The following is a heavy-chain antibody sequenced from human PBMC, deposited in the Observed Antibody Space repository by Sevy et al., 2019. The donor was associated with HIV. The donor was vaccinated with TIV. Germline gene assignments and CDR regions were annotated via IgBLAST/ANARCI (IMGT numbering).Heavy chain of an antibody. CDR1: GFTFSDYY. Sequence: GGSLRLSCAASGFTFSDYYMSWIRQAPGKGLEWVSYISSSGSTIYYAHSVKGRFTISRDNAKNSLYLQMNSLRAEDTAVYYCARDPPYYYDSSGYYSDWGQGTLVTVSS. CDR3: ARDPPYYYDSSGYYSD. CDR2: ISSSGSTI. V-gene: IGHV3-11*01. D-gene: IGHD3-22*01. J-gene: IGHJ4*02.